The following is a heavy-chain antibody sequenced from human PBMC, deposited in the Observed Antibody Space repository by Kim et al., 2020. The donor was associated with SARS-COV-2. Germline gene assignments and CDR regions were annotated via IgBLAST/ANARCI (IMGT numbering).Heavy chain of an antibody. V-gene: IGHV3-21*01. CDR3: ARVIVLMVYARPNDAFDI. J-gene: IGHJ3*02. D-gene: IGHD2-8*01. CDR1: GFTFSSYS. Sequence: GGSLRLSCAASGFTFSSYSMNWVRQAPGKGLEWVSSISSSSSYIYYADSVKGRFTISRDNAKNSLYLQMNSLRAEDTAVYYCARVIVLMVYARPNDAFDIWGQGTMVTVSS. CDR2: ISSSSSYI.